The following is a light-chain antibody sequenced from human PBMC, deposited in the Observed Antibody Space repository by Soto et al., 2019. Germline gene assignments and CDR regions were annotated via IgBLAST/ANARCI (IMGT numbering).Light chain of an antibody. V-gene: IGLV2-14*01. CDR3: SSYTSSSTYV. J-gene: IGLJ1*01. CDR1: SSVVGGYNY. Sequence: HSVLNQPPSASGSPGQSVIISYNKTSSVVGGYNYVSWYQQHPGKAPKLMIYDVSNRPSGVSNRFSGSKSGNTASLTISGLQAEDEADYYCSSYTSSSTYVFGTGTKSPS. CDR2: DVS.